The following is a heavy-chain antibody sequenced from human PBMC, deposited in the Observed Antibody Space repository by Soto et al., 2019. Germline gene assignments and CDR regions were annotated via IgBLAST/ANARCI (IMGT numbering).Heavy chain of an antibody. CDR3: ARESHDILTGPPWVWYFDL. V-gene: IGHV4-34*01. D-gene: IGHD3-9*01. CDR1: GGSFSGYY. CDR2: INDRGSI. Sequence: QVQLQQWGAGPLRPLETLSLTCGVSGGSFSGYYWAWIRQSPGKGLEWIGEINDRGSINYNPSLKSLVSISVDTSKNHYSLNLRSVTAADTAVYYCARESHDILTGPPWVWYFDLWGRGTQVTVSS. J-gene: IGHJ2*01.